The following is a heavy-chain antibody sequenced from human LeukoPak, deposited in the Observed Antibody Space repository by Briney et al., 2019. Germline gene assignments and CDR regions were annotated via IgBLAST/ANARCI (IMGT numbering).Heavy chain of an antibody. V-gene: IGHV4-39*01. J-gene: IGHJ4*02. CDR2: IYYSGTT. CDR1: GGSLSSSSYY. CDR3: ARHSQYSYGLLYFFDF. D-gene: IGHD5-18*01. Sequence: KPSEALSLTCPFSGGSLSSSSYYRGWIRQPPGKGLEWIGSIYYSGTTYYNPSLKSRVTISVDTSKNQFSLKLRSVTAADTAVYYCARHSQYSYGLLYFFDFWGQGTRVTVSS.